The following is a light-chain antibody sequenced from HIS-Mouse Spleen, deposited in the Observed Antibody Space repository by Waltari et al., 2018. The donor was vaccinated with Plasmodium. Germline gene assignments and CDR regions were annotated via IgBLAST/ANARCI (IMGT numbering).Light chain of an antibody. CDR3: CSYAGSSTFVV. CDR2: EGS. CDR1: CSAVGRYQL. J-gene: IGLJ2*01. V-gene: IGLV2-23*03. Sequence: QSALTQPASVSGSPGQSITIPCTGTCSAVGRYQLVSWYQQHPGKAPKLMIYEGSKRPSGVSNRFSGSKSGNTASLTISGLQAEDEADYYCCSYAGSSTFVVFGGGTKLTVL.